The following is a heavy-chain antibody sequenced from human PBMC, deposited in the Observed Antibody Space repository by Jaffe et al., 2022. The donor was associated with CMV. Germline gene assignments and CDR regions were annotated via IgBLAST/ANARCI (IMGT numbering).Heavy chain of an antibody. V-gene: IGHV3-66*01. CDR1: GFTVSSNY. CDR3: ARETKDYGDRKATYYYYYMDV. D-gene: IGHD4-17*01. Sequence: EVQLVESGGGLVQPGGSLRLSCAASGFTVSSNYMSWVRQAPGKGLEWVSVIYSGGSTYYADSVKGRFTISRDNSKNTLYLQMNSLRAEDTAVYYCARETKDYGDRKATYYYYYMDVWGKGTTVTVSS. CDR2: IYSGGST. J-gene: IGHJ6*03.